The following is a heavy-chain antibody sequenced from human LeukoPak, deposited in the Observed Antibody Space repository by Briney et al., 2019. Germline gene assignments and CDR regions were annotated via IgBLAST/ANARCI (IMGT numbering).Heavy chain of an antibody. CDR1: GFTFSSYT. D-gene: IGHD2-2*02. J-gene: IGHJ4*02. CDR3: ARDVVPSAIGFYFDY. V-gene: IGHV3-21*01. Sequence: GGSLRLSCAASGFTFSSYTMNWVRQAPGKGLEWVSSIYSTGSHIYYADSMKGRFTVSRDNAKNSVYLQMNSLRAEDTAVYYCARDVVPSAIGFYFDYWGQGTLVTVSS. CDR2: IYSTGSHI.